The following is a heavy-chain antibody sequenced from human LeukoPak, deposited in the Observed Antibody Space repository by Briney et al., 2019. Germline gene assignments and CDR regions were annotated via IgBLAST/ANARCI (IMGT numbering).Heavy chain of an antibody. Sequence: GGSLRLSCAASEFTFSNYEMNWVRQAPGKGLEWVSYISSGGSTIYYADSVKDRFTISRDNAKNSLYLQMNSPRAEDTAVYYCARDPNYGSGSYADYWGQGTLVTVSS. J-gene: IGHJ4*02. CDR3: ARDPNYGSGSYADY. V-gene: IGHV3-48*03. CDR1: EFTFSNYE. CDR2: ISSGGSTI. D-gene: IGHD3-10*01.